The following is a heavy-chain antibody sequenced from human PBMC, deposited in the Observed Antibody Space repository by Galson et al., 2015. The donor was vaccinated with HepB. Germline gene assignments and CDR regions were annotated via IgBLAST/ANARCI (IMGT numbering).Heavy chain of an antibody. CDR2: IYLGDSDT. D-gene: IGHD6-13*01. V-gene: IGHV5-51*01. CDR3: ARLPPAAATGPLYLDY. J-gene: IGHJ4*02. CDR1: GYSFSSYW. Sequence: QSGAEVKKSGESLKISCQGSGYSFSSYWIAWVRQMPGKGLEWMGIIYLGDSDTRYSPSFQGQVTISADKSISTAYLQWSSLKASDTAIYYCARLPPAAATGPLYLDYWGQGTLVTVSS.